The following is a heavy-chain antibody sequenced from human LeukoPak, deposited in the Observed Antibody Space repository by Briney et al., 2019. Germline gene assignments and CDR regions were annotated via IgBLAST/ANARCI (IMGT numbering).Heavy chain of an antibody. J-gene: IGHJ4*02. V-gene: IGHV1-69*13. CDR1: GGTFSSYA. D-gene: IGHD3-3*01. CDR3: AGSYDFWSGYPY. Sequence: ASVKVSCKASGGTFSSYAISWVRQAPGQGLEWMGGIIPIFGTANYAQKFQGRVTITADESTSTAYMELSSLRSEGTAVYYCAGSYDFWSGYPYWGQGTLVTVSS. CDR2: IIPIFGTA.